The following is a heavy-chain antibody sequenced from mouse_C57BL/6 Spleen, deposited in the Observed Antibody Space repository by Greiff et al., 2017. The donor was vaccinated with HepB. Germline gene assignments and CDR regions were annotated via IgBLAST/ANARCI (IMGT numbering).Heavy chain of an antibody. CDR3: ARRGDYDGWFAY. CDR2: IDPSDSYT. D-gene: IGHD2-4*01. V-gene: IGHV1-69*01. J-gene: IGHJ3*01. Sequence: VQLQQPGAELVMPGASVKLSCKASGYTFTSYWMHWVKQRPGQGLEWIGEIDPSDSYTNYTQKFKGKSTLTVDKSSSTAYMQLSSLTSEDSAVYYCARRGDYDGWFAYWGQGTLVTVSA. CDR1: GYTFTSYW.